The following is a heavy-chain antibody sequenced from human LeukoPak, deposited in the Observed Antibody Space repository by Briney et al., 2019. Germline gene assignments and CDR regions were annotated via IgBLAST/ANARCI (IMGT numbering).Heavy chain of an antibody. D-gene: IGHD3-22*01. CDR3: ARRRYYDGSGYLE. CDR2: IYYSGRT. CDR1: GDSFSRSDSY. V-gene: IGHV4-39*01. Sequence: SETLSLTCSVSGDSFSRSDSYWDWIRQPPGKGLEWLGTIYYSGRTYYSPSLKSRVTLSVDTSSNQFSLNLRSVTAADTAVYYYARRRYYDGSGYLEWGQGTLLSVSP. J-gene: IGHJ1*01.